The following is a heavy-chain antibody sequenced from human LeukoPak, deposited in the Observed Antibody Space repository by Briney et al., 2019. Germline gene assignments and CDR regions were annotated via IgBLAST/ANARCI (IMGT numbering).Heavy chain of an antibody. V-gene: IGHV1-46*01. Sequence: ASVTVSCTASGYTFTSYYMHWVRQAPGQGLEWMGIINPSGGSTSYAQKFQGRVTMTRDTSTNTVYMELSSLRSEDTAVYYCARVRDSGYLFDSWGQGTLVTVSS. D-gene: IGHD5-12*01. CDR1: GYTFTSYY. CDR3: ARVRDSGYLFDS. J-gene: IGHJ5*01. CDR2: INPSGGST.